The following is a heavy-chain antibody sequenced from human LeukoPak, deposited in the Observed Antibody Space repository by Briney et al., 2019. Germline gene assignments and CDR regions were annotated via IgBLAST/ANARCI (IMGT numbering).Heavy chain of an antibody. Sequence: GRSLRLSCAASGFTFSSYGMHWARQAPGKGLEWVAVISYDGSNKYYADSVKGRFTISRDNSKSTLYLQMNSLRAEDTAVYYCAKFSPEGYFDYWGQGTLVTVSS. CDR1: GFTFSSYG. V-gene: IGHV3-30*18. CDR2: ISYDGSNK. CDR3: AKFSPEGYFDY. J-gene: IGHJ4*02.